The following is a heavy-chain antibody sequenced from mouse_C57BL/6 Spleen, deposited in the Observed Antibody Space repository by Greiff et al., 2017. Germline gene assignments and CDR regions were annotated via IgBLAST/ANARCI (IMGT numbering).Heavy chain of an antibody. D-gene: IGHD1-1*01. CDR3: AITTAVVGGLFGD. J-gene: IGHJ2*01. V-gene: IGHV1-50*01. CDR2: IGPSDSYT. Sequence: VQLQQPGAELVKPGASVKLSCKASGYTFTSYWMQWVKQRPGQGLAWIGEIGPSDSYTNYNQKFKGKATLTVDTSSSTAYMQLSSLTSEDSAVYYCAITTAVVGGLFGDWGQGTTLTVSS. CDR1: GYTFTSYW.